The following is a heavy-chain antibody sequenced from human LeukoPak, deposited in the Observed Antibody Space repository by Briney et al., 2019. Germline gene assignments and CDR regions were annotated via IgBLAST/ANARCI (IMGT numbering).Heavy chain of an antibody. Sequence: SEPLSLTSPVSGGSFLNNYWTWIRQPPGKELGWMGFIYYSGSTNYSPSLKSRVTISVDTSKNQFSLKLSSVTAADTAIYYCARGESGNHAGFFDIWGQGTMVTVSS. CDR3: ARGESGNHAGFFDI. J-gene: IGHJ3*02. CDR1: GGSFLNNY. D-gene: IGHD1-14*01. CDR2: IYYSGST. V-gene: IGHV4-59*01.